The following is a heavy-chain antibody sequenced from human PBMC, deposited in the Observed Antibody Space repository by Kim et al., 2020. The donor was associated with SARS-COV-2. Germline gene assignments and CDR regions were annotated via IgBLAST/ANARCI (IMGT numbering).Heavy chain of an antibody. J-gene: IGHJ5*02. D-gene: IGHD3-3*01. CDR1: GGSISSGGYY. Sequence: SETLSLTCTVSGGSISSGGYYWSWIRQHPGKGLEWIGYIYYSGSTYYNPSLKSRVTISVDTSKNQFSLKLSSVTAADTAVYYCAARPIGVTIFGVVKGPFDPCGQGTLVTVSS. V-gene: IGHV4-31*03. CDR2: IYYSGST. CDR3: AARPIGVTIFGVVKGPFDP.